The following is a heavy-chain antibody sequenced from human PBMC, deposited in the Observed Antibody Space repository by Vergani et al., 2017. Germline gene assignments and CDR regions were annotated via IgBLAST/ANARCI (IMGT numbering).Heavy chain of an antibody. Sequence: EVQLVESGGGLVQPGGSLTLSCAASGFTVSTDYFSWVRQAPGKGLGWVSILYRGSFTSYSDSVKGRFTVSRYLSKNSLFLQMNSLRPEDTARYYCAGDGHYSVVSGYYIGGGFDIWGQGTMVTGAS. CDR3: AGDGHYSVVSGYYIGGGFDI. J-gene: IGHJ3*02. CDR2: LYRGSFT. V-gene: IGHV3-66*02. CDR1: GFTVSTDY. D-gene: IGHD3-3*01.